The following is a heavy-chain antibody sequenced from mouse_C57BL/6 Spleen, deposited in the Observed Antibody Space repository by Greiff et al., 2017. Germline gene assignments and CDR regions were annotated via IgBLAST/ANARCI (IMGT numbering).Heavy chain of an antibody. V-gene: IGHV1-64*01. CDR1: GYTFTSYW. J-gene: IGHJ2*01. D-gene: IGHD2-4*01. CDR2: IHPNSGST. CDR3: ARTYYDYDEYYFDY. Sequence: QVQLQQPGAELVKPGASVKLSCKASGYTFTSYWMHWVKQRPGQGLEWIGMIHPNSGSTNYNEKFKSKATLTVDKSSSTAYMQLSSLTSEDSAVYYCARTYYDYDEYYFDYWGQGTTLTVSS.